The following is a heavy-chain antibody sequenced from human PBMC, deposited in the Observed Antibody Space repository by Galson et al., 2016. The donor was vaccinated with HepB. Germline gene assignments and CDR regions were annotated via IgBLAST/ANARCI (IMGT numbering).Heavy chain of an antibody. D-gene: IGHD3-22*01. CDR1: GYVFSSYW. Sequence: QSGAEVKKPGESLKNSWKGEGYVFSSYWIAWVRQTPDKGLEWMGLFSPGESEIRYSPSFQGQVTFSADKSINTAYMQWSSLKASDTAIYYCARLVSSRSPYDSWGQGTLVTVSS. CDR2: FSPGESEI. J-gene: IGHJ4*02. V-gene: IGHV5-51*01. CDR3: ARLVSSRSPYDS.